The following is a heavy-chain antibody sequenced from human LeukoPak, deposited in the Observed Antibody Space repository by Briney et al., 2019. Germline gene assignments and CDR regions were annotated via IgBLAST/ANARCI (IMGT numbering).Heavy chain of an antibody. D-gene: IGHD3-3*01. CDR3: ARTSGSFAY. V-gene: IGHV4-34*01. CDR1: GGSFSGYY. Sequence: SETLSLTCAVYGGSFSGYYWSWIRQPPGKGLEWIGEINYSGSINYNPSLKSRVTISVDTSKNQFSLKVSSVTDADTAVYYCARTSGSFAYWGQGTLVTVSS. CDR2: INYSGSI. J-gene: IGHJ4*02.